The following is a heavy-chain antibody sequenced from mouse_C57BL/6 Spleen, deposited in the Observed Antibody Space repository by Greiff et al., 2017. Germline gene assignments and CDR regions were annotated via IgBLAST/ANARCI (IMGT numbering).Heavy chain of an antibody. Sequence: EVQVVESGGGLVQPGGSLSLSCAASGFTFTDYYMSWVRQPPGKALEWLGFIRNKANGYTTEYSASVKGRFTISRDNSQSILYLQMNALRAEASATDYCARYGQFLDYYGSSDYSAMDYWGQGTSVTVSS. D-gene: IGHD1-1*01. CDR2: IRNKANGYTT. CDR3: ARYGQFLDYYGSSDYSAMDY. V-gene: IGHV7-3*01. J-gene: IGHJ4*01. CDR1: GFTFTDYY.